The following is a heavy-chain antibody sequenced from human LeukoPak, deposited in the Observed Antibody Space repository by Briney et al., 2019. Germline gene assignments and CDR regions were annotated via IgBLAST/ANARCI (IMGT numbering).Heavy chain of an antibody. Sequence: PSETLSLTCAVSGGSISSSNWWSWVRQPPGKGLEWIGEIYHSGSTYYNPSLKSRVTISVDTSKNQFSLRLSSVTASDTAVYYCARQYGSGSYYPPFDYWGQGTLVTVSS. CDR2: IYHSGST. CDR1: GGSISSSNW. V-gene: IGHV4-4*02. J-gene: IGHJ4*02. CDR3: ARQYGSGSYYPPFDY. D-gene: IGHD3-10*01.